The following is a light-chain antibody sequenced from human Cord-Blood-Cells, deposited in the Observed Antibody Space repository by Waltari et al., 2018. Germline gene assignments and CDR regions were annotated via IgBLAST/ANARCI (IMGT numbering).Light chain of an antibody. CDR1: QSVSSY. V-gene: IGKV3-11*01. J-gene: IGKJ4*01. Sequence: EIVFTQSPATLSLSPGERATLSCRASQSVSSYLAWYQQKPGQAPRLLIYDASNRATGIPARFSGSGSGTDFTLTISSLEPEDFAVYYCQQRSKSLTFGGGTKVEIK. CDR3: QQRSKSLT. CDR2: DAS.